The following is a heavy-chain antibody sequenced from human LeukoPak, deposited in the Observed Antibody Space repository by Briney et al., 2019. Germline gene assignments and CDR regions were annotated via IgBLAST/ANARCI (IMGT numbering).Heavy chain of an antibody. CDR2: IYSSGST. V-gene: IGHV4-39*07. CDR1: GGSISSSSYY. Sequence: SETLSLTCTVSGGSISSSSYYWGWIRQPPGKGLEWIGSIYSSGSTYYNPSLKSRVTISVDTSKNQFSLKLSSVTAADTAVYYCARVASTMIVVVPPPVAFDIWGQGTMVTVSS. CDR3: ARVASTMIVVVPPPVAFDI. D-gene: IGHD3-22*01. J-gene: IGHJ3*02.